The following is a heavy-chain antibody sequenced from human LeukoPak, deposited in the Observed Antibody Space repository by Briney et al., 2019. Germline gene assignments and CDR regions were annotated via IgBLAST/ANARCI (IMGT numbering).Heavy chain of an antibody. V-gene: IGHV4-4*07. J-gene: IGHJ4*02. D-gene: IGHD2-2*01. CDR3: ARGSSILGSTSGLDY. CDR2: IYTSGST. Sequence: SETLSLTCTVSGVSITSYYWSWVRQPAGKGLEWIGRIYTSGSTNYNPSLKSRVTISVDTSKNQFSLKLSSVTAADTAVYYCARGSSILGSTSGLDYWGQGTLVTVSS. CDR1: GVSITSYY.